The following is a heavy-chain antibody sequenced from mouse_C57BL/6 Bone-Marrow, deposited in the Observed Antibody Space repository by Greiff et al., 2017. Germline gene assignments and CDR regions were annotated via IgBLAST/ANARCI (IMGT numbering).Heavy chain of an antibody. CDR3: AKSGSSHYYAMDY. J-gene: IGHJ4*01. CDR2: IWRGGST. D-gene: IGHD1-1*01. CDR1: GFSLTSYG. Sequence: VKLQESGPGLVQPSQSLSITCTVSGFSLTSYGVHWVRQSPGKGLEWLGVIWRGGSTDYNAAFMSRLSITKDNSKSQVFFKMNSLQADDTAIYYCAKSGSSHYYAMDYWGQGTSVTVSS. V-gene: IGHV2-5*01.